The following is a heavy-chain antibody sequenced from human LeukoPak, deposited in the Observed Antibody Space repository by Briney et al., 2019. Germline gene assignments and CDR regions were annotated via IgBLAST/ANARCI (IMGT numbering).Heavy chain of an antibody. D-gene: IGHD3-22*01. CDR1: GGSISSGSYY. V-gene: IGHV4-61*01. CDR3: ARAMYYYDSSGYRPYYFDY. Sequence: SETLSLTCTVSGGSISSGSYYWSWIRQPPGKGLEWIGYIYYSGSTNYNPSLKSRVTISVDTSKNQFSLKLSSVTAADTAVYYCARAMYYYDSSGYRPYYFDYWGQGTLVTVSS. CDR2: IYYSGST. J-gene: IGHJ4*02.